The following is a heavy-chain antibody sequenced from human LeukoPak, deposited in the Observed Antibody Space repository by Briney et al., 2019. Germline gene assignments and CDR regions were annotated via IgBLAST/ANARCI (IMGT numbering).Heavy chain of an antibody. CDR1: GGSISSYY. D-gene: IGHD2-15*01. J-gene: IGHJ4*02. CDR2: IYYSGST. Sequence: SQTLSLTCTVSGGSISSYYWSWIRQPPGKGLEWIGYIYYSGSTNYNPSLKSRVTISVDTSKNQFSLKLSSVTAADTAVYYCASLLSLGYWGQGTLVTVSS. CDR3: ASLLSLGY. V-gene: IGHV4-59*01.